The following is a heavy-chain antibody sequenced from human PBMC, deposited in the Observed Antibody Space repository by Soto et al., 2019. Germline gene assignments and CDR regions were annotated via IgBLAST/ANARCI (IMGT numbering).Heavy chain of an antibody. D-gene: IGHD3-22*01. CDR3: ARVHDSSGSIHYYYGMDV. V-gene: IGHV1-18*01. J-gene: IGHJ6*02. Sequence: AAVKVSCKASGYTFTSYGISWVRQAPGQGLEWMGWISAYNGNTNYAQKLQGRVTMTTDTSTSTAYMELRSLRSDDTAVYYCARVHDSSGSIHYYYGMDVWGQGTTVTVSS. CDR1: GYTFTSYG. CDR2: ISAYNGNT.